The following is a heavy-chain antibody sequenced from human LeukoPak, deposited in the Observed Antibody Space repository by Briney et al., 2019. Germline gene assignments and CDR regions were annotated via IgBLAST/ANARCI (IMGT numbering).Heavy chain of an antibody. CDR3: ARHFRVGYFGEYYNWFDP. CDR1: GGTFSSYA. J-gene: IGHJ5*02. Sequence: ASVKVSCKASGGTFSSYAISWVRQAPGQGLEWMGWISAYNGNTNYAQKLQGRVTMTTDTSTSTAYMELRSLRSDDTAVYYCARHFRVGYFGEYYNWFDPWGQGTLVTVSS. D-gene: IGHD3-10*01. V-gene: IGHV1-18*01. CDR2: ISAYNGNT.